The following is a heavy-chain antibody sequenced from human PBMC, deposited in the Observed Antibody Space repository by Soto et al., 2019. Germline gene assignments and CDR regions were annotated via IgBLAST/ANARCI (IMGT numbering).Heavy chain of an antibody. CDR3: ARDQWELHAFDI. J-gene: IGHJ3*02. Sequence: SETLSLTCTVSGGSISSGGYYWSWIRQHPGKGLEWIGYIYYSGSTYYNPSLKSRVTISVDTSKNQFSLKLSSVTAADTAVYYCARDQWELHAFDIWGQGTMVTRLL. V-gene: IGHV4-31*03. D-gene: IGHD1-26*01. CDR2: IYYSGST. CDR1: GGSISSGGYY.